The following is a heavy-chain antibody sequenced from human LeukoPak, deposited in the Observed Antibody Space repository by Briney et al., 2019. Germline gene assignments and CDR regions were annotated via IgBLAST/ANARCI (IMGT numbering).Heavy chain of an antibody. CDR3: ARGHLIGPVFVY. CDR2: ISGRSRTL. V-gene: IGHV3-48*04. CDR1: GFNFRTYS. Sequence: GRSLRLSCAASGFNFRTYSMKWIRQAPGKGVEWISYISGRSRTLYYADSVKGGFTISRAHANNSPFLRRAVWRAEAPSIYYGARGHLIGPVFVYWGRGALVSVSS. J-gene: IGHJ4*02. D-gene: IGHD2/OR15-2a*01.